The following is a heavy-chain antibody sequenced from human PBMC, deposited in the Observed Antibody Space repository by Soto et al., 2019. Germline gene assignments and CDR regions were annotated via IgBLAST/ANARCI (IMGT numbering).Heavy chain of an antibody. V-gene: IGHV3-7*01. Sequence: GGSLRLSCAASGFTFSSYWMSWVRQAPGKGLEWVANIKQDGSEKYYVDSVKGRFTISRDNAKNSLYLQMNSLRAEDTAVYYCARDRQVWFGELREDYFDYWGQGTLVTVSS. CDR3: ARDRQVWFGELREDYFDY. CDR2: IKQDGSEK. CDR1: GFTFSSYW. J-gene: IGHJ4*02. D-gene: IGHD3-10*01.